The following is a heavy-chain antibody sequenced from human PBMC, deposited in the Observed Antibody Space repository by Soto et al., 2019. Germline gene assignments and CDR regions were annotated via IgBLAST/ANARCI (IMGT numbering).Heavy chain of an antibody. Sequence: GESLKISCKGSGNSFTNYWIGWVRQMPGKGLEWMGIIYAVDSDTKYSPSFQGQVTISADKSISTAYLQWSSLEASDTAMYYCATLDRSNSWSGFDYWGQGTLVTV. D-gene: IGHD6-13*01. CDR2: IYAVDSDT. CDR1: GNSFTNYW. V-gene: IGHV5-51*01. J-gene: IGHJ4*02. CDR3: ATLDRSNSWSGFDY.